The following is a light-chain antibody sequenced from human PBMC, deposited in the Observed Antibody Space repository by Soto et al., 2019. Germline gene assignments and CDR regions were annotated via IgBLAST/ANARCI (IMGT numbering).Light chain of an antibody. V-gene: IGKV3-20*01. CDR1: QSVSSSH. CDR3: QQYGSSPPIT. Sequence: EIVLTQSPGTLSLSPGERATLSCRASQSVSSSHLAWYQQKPGQAPRLLIYGASSRATGIPDRFSGSGSGTDFSLTISRLEPEDFAVYYCQQYGSSPPITFGQGTRLE. CDR2: GAS. J-gene: IGKJ5*01.